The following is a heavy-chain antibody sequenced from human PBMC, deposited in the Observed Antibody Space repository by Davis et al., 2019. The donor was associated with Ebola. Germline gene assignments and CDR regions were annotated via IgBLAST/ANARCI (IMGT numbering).Heavy chain of an antibody. D-gene: IGHD3-3*01. Sequence: GESLKISCAASGFTFSSYWMSWVRQAPGKGLEWVANIKQDGSEKYYVDSVKGRFTISRDNAKNSLYLQMNSLRAEDTAVYYCARAIRFLEWLPYFDYWGQGTLVTVSS. V-gene: IGHV3-7*03. CDR3: ARAIRFLEWLPYFDY. CDR2: IKQDGSEK. CDR1: GFTFSSYW. J-gene: IGHJ4*02.